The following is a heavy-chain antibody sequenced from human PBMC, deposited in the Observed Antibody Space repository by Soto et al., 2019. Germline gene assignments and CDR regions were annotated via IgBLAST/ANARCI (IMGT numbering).Heavy chain of an antibody. CDR1: GFTFSRYP. CDR3: VNSRYCSSSTCVGDAFDI. Sequence: GGSLRLSCSASGFTFSRYPMHWVRQAPGKGLEYVSAISSDGSSTNYADSVKGRFTISRDNSKNTLYLQMSSLRAEETAVYYCVNSRYCSSSTCVGDAFDIWGQGTMVTVSS. D-gene: IGHD2-2*01. V-gene: IGHV3-64D*08. CDR2: ISSDGSST. J-gene: IGHJ3*02.